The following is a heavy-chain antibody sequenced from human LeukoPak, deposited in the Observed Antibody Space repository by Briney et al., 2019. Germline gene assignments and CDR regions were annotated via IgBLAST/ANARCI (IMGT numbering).Heavy chain of an antibody. CDR3: ARHSGSGSYYFDY. J-gene: IGHJ4*01. CDR2: IYYSGST. D-gene: IGHD1-26*01. V-gene: IGHV4-39*01. CDR1: GGSISSSSYY. Sequence: SETLSLTCTVSGGSISSSSYYWGWIRQPPGKGLEWIGSIYYSGSTYYNPSLKSRVTISVDTSKNQFSLKLSSVTAADTAVYYCARHSGSGSYYFDYWGQGNPGHRLL.